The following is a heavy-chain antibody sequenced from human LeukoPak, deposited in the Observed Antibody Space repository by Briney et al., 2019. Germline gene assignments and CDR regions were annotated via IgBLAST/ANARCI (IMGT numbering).Heavy chain of an antibody. J-gene: IGHJ4*02. CDR1: GFTFSSYW. V-gene: IGHV3-74*01. Sequence: PGGSLRLSCAASGFTFSSYWMHWVRQAPGKGLVWVSRINSDGSSTSYADSVKGRFTISRDNAKNTLYLQMNSLRAEDTVVYYCARATRGSGSYGYWGQGTLVTVSS. CDR2: INSDGSST. D-gene: IGHD1-26*01. CDR3: ARATRGSGSYGY.